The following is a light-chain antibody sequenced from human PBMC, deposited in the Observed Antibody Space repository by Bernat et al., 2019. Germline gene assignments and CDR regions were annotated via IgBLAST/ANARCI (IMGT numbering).Light chain of an antibody. J-gene: IGKJ2*01. V-gene: IGKV2-30*01. CDR2: KVS. CDR3: MQGTHWPPNT. Sequence: DVVMTQSPLSLPVTLGQPASISCRSSQSLVYSDGKIYLNWFQQRPGQSPRRLISKVSNRDSGVPDRFSGSGSGTDFTLNISRVEADDVGIYYCMQGTHWPPNTFGQGTKVEIK. CDR1: QSLVYSDGKIY.